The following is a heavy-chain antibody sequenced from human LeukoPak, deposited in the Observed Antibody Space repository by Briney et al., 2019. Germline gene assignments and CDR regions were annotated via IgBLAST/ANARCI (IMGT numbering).Heavy chain of an antibody. V-gene: IGHV4-59*12. D-gene: IGHD3-9*01. CDR3: ARAYTIFPPSPFDP. Sequence: SETLSLTCTVSGGSISSYYWSWIRQPPGKGLEWIGYIYYSGSTNYNPSLKSRVTISVDMSKNQFSLKLSSVTAADTAVYYCARAYTIFPPSPFDPWGQGTLVTVSS. CDR1: GGSISSYY. CDR2: IYYSGST. J-gene: IGHJ5*02.